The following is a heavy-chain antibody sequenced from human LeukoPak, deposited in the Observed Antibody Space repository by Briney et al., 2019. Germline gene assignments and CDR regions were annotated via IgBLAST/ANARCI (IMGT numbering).Heavy chain of an antibody. D-gene: IGHD3-10*01. Sequence: GGSLRLSCAASGFTFSSYAMSWVRQAPGKGLEWVANIKQDGSEKYYVDSVKGRFTISRDNAKNSLYLQMNSLRAEDTAVYYCARDLQTIRYYYGSAQDYWGQGTLVTVSS. CDR3: ARDLQTIRYYYGSAQDY. CDR1: GFTFSSYA. CDR2: IKQDGSEK. V-gene: IGHV3-7*01. J-gene: IGHJ4*02.